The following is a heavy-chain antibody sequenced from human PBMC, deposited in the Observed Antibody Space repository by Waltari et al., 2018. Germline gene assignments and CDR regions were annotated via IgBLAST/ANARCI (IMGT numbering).Heavy chain of an antibody. Sequence: QVQLVQSGAEVKKAGSSVKVSCKASGGPFSISWVRQAPGQGLEWMGRIIPIFSITNYAQKFQGRVTITADKSTSTVSMELSSLRSEDTAVYYCAKEASTILIFDYWGQGTLVTVSS. CDR3: AKEASTILIFDY. D-gene: IGHD1-1*01. CDR1: GGPFS. CDR2: IIPIFSIT. J-gene: IGHJ4*02. V-gene: IGHV1-69*09.